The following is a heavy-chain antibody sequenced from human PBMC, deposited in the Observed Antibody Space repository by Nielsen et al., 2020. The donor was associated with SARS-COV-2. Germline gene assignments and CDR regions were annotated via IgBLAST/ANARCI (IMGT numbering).Heavy chain of an antibody. Sequence: GGSLRLSCAASGFTVSSNYMSWVRQAPGKGLEWVSVIYSGGSTYYADSVKGRFTISRDNSKNTLYLQMNSLRAEDTAVYYCARGLVLQPHGMDVWGQGTTVTVSS. D-gene: IGHD3-10*01. V-gene: IGHV3-66*01. CDR1: GFTVSSNY. CDR2: IYSGGST. CDR3: ARGLVLQPHGMDV. J-gene: IGHJ6*02.